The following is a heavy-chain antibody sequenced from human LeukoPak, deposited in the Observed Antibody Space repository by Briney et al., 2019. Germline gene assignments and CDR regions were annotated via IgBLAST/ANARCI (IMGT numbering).Heavy chain of an antibody. J-gene: IGHJ4*02. Sequence: PSETLSLTCTVSGYSISSGYYWGWIRQPPGKGLEWIGSIYYSGSTYYNPSLKSRVTISVDTSKNQFSLKLSSVTAADTAVYYCARGSPHYYGAGSYYADYWGQGTLVTVSS. D-gene: IGHD3-10*01. V-gene: IGHV4-38-2*02. CDR3: ARGSPHYYGAGSYYADY. CDR1: GYSISSGYY. CDR2: IYYSGST.